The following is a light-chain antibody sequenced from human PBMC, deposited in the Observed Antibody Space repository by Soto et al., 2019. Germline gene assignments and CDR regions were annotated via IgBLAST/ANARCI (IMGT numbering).Light chain of an antibody. CDR1: QSVSNS. CDR2: DAS. J-gene: IGKJ2*01. Sequence: ETVLTQSPATLSLSPGEIATRSCRASQSVSNSLAWYQQKPGQAPRLLIYDASNRATGIPARFSGSGSGTDFTLTISGLEPEDSAVYYCQQRSNWPPYTFGQGTKVEIK. V-gene: IGKV3-11*01. CDR3: QQRSNWPPYT.